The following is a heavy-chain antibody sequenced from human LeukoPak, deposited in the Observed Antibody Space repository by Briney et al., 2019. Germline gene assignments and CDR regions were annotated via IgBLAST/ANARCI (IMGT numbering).Heavy chain of an antibody. Sequence: GESLKISCKGSGYSFTSYWIGWVRQMPGKGLEWMGIISPSFQGQVTISADKSISTAYLQWSSLKASDTVMYYCARLDTAMVTTFDYWGQGTLVTVSS. J-gene: IGHJ4*02. D-gene: IGHD5-18*01. CDR3: ARLDTAMVTTFDY. CDR2: I. CDR1: GYSFTSYW. V-gene: IGHV5-51*01.